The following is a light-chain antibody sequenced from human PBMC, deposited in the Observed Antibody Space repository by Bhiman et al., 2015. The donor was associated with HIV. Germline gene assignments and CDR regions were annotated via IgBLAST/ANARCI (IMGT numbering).Light chain of an antibody. Sequence: QSALTQPASVSGSPGQSITISCTGTSSDVGGYNYVSWYQQHPGKAPKLMIYDVSKRPSGVSNRFSGSKSGNTASLTISGLQAEDEAHYYCCSYAGSNTFLFGGGTKLTVL. CDR1: SSDVGGYNY. V-gene: IGLV2-23*02. CDR2: DVS. J-gene: IGLJ2*01. CDR3: CSYAGSNTFL.